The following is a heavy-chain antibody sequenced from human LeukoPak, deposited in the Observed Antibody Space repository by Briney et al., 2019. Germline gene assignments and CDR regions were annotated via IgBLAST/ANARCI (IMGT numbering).Heavy chain of an antibody. CDR3: ARDSSLTAETYYYYMDV. V-gene: IGHV1-18*01. CDR2: ISAYNGNT. CDR1: GYTFTGYG. J-gene: IGHJ6*03. Sequence: ASVKVSCKASGYTFTGYGISWVRQAPGQGLEWMGWISAYNGNTNYAQKLQGRVTMTTDTSASTAYMELRSLRSDDTAVYYCARDSSLTAETYYYYMDVWGKGTTVTISS.